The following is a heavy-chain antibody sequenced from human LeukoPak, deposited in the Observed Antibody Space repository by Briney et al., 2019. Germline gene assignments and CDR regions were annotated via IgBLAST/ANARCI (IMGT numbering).Heavy chain of an antibody. J-gene: IGHJ4*02. CDR2: ISYDGSNK. CDR3: ARVSEVPDDIVVVPEDY. CDR1: GFTFSSYA. V-gene: IGHV3-30-3*01. Sequence: GGSLRLSCAASGFTFSSYAMHWVRQAPGKGLEWVAVISYDGSNKYCADSVKGRLTISRDNSKNTLYLQMNSLRAEDTAVYYCARVSEVPDDIVVVPEDYWGQGTLVTVSS. D-gene: IGHD2-2*01.